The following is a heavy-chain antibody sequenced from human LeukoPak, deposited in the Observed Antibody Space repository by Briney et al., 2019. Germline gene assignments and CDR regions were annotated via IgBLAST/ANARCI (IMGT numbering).Heavy chain of an antibody. CDR2: INPSGGRT. Sequence: ASVKVSCKASGYTFTSYYMHWVRQAPGQGLEWMGIINPSGGRTSYAQKFQGRVTITRDMSTSTVYMELSSLRSEDTAVYYCARESYYYDSSGYYPHDAFDIWGQGTMDTVSS. D-gene: IGHD3-22*01. J-gene: IGHJ3*02. CDR3: ARESYYYDSSGYYPHDAFDI. CDR1: GYTFTSYY. V-gene: IGHV1-46*01.